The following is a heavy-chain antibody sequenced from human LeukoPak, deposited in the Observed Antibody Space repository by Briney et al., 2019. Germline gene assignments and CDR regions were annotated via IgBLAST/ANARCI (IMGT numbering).Heavy chain of an antibody. CDR2: INRSGST. V-gene: IGHV4-34*01. CDR1: GGSFSDYY. J-gene: IGHJ4*02. D-gene: IGHD6-19*01. Sequence: SETLSLTCAVYGGSFSDYYWSWIRQPPGKGLEWIGEINRSGSTNYNPSLESRVTISVDTSRNQFSLELTSVTAADTAVYYCARAPKIAGPGAPPGKNWGQGTLVTVSS. CDR3: ARAPKIAGPGAPPGKN.